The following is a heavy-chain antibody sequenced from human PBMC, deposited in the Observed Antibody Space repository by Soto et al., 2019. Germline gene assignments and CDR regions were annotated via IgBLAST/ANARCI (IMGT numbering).Heavy chain of an antibody. Sequence: SETLSLTCAVSGGSINSRYWWSWVRQSPGKGLEWIGEIYHSGSTNYNPSLKSRVTISVDKSKNQFSLNLSSVTAADTAVYYCARDQNGSGNYYTRYFDYWGQGTLVTSPQ. CDR1: GGSINSRYW. D-gene: IGHD3-10*01. V-gene: IGHV4-4*02. CDR2: IYHSGST. CDR3: ARDQNGSGNYYTRYFDY. J-gene: IGHJ4*02.